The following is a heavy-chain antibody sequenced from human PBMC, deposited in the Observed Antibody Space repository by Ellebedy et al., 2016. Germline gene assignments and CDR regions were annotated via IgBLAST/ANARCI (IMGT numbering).Heavy chain of an antibody. D-gene: IGHD2-2*01. CDR1: GFIFTNYA. CDR2: TSGSGATT. CDR3: ARVRLNYHLLPYFDN. J-gene: IGHJ4*02. Sequence: GESLKISXAASGFIFTNYAMSWVRQPPGKGLEWVGATSGSGATTNYADSVKGRFIISRDNSKNMVYLQMNSLRAEDTAVYYCARVRLNYHLLPYFDNWGQGTLVTVSS. V-gene: IGHV3-23*01.